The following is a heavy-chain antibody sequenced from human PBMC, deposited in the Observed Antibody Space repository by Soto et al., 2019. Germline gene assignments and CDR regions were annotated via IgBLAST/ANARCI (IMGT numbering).Heavy chain of an antibody. Sequence: GGSLRLSCTASGFTFSNFNINWVRQAPGKGLEWISYISSSTTTIFYADSVKGRFTISRDNAKNSLYLQMNSLRDEDTAVYYCARETSTYYYDSSAYLGFDYWGQGTLVTVS. CDR2: ISSSTTTI. CDR3: ARETSTYYYDSSAYLGFDY. V-gene: IGHV3-48*02. CDR1: GFTFSNFN. D-gene: IGHD3-22*01. J-gene: IGHJ4*02.